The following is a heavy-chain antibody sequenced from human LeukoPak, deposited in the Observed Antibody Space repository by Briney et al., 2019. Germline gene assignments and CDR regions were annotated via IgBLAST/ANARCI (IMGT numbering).Heavy chain of an antibody. J-gene: IGHJ5*02. Sequence: SVKVSCKASGGTFSSYAISWVRQAPGQGLEWMGGIIPIFGTANYAQKFQGRVTVTADESTSTAYMELSSLRSEDTAVYYCARDGDSSALNWFDPWGQGTLVTVSS. CDR1: GGTFSSYA. V-gene: IGHV1-69*13. CDR2: IIPIFGTA. CDR3: ARDGDSSALNWFDP. D-gene: IGHD3-22*01.